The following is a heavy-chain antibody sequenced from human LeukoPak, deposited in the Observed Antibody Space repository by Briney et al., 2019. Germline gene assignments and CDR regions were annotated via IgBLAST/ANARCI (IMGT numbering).Heavy chain of an antibody. J-gene: IGHJ4*02. Sequence: QTGGSLRLSCAASGFTFSSYAMSWVRQAPGKGLEWVSAISGSGGSTYYADSAKGRFTISRDDSKNTLYLQMNSLRVEDTAVYYCAKRGGKWVPFDWGQGTLVTVSS. CDR2: ISGSGGST. CDR3: AKRGGKWVPFD. D-gene: IGHD5-12*01. CDR1: GFTFSSYA. V-gene: IGHV3-23*01.